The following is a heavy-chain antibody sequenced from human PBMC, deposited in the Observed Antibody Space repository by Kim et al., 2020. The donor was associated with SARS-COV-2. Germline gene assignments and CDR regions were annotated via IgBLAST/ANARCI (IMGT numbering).Heavy chain of an antibody. V-gene: IGHV3-30*07. CDR3: ARDLRFGEDYGDQRSFDY. D-gene: IGHD4-17*01. Sequence: VKGPLTISRDNSKNTLYLQMNSRRAEDTAVYYCARDLRFGEDYGDQRSFDYWGQGTLVTVSS. J-gene: IGHJ4*02.